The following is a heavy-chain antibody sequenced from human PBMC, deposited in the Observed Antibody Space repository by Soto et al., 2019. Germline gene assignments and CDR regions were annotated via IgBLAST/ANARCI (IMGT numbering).Heavy chain of an antibody. CDR1: GFTFSSYA. Sequence: PVVSLRVSWAASGFTFSSYAMSWVRQAPGKGLEWVSAISGSGGSTYYADSVKVRFTISRDNSKNTLYLQMNSLRAEDTAVYYCAKGINGYDSSGYLDYWGQGTLVTVSS. CDR3: AKGINGYDSSGYLDY. CDR2: ISGSGGST. D-gene: IGHD3-22*01. J-gene: IGHJ4*02. V-gene: IGHV3-23*01.